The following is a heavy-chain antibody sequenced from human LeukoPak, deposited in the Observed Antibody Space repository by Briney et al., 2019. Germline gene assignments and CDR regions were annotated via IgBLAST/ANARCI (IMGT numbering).Heavy chain of an antibody. Sequence: ASVKVSCKVSGYTLTELFMHWVRQAPGKGLEWMGGFDPEDGETIYAQKFQGRVTMTEDTSTDTAYMELSSLRSEDTAVYYCATAFITMVRGVIITSDWFDPWGQGTLVTVSS. CDR1: GYTLTELF. CDR3: ATAFITMVRGVIITSDWFDP. CDR2: FDPEDGET. D-gene: IGHD3-10*01. V-gene: IGHV1-24*01. J-gene: IGHJ5*02.